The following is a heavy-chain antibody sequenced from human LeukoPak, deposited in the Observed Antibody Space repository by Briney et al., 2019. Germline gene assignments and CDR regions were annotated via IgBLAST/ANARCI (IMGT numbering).Heavy chain of an antibody. CDR1: GFTFTTYW. Sequence: GGSLRLSCAASGFTFTTYWMSWVRQLPGKGLEWVANINQDGTEKYYVDSVKGRFTISRDNAKNSLDLQMNSLRPEDTALYYCSTEPRSLLYWGHGTLVTVSS. D-gene: IGHD4-17*01. CDR2: INQDGTEK. J-gene: IGHJ4*01. CDR3: STEPRSLLY. V-gene: IGHV3-7*03.